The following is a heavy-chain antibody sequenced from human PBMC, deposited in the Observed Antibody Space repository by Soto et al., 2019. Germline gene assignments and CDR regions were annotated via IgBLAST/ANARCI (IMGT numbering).Heavy chain of an antibody. V-gene: IGHV4-4*02. CDR2: IYPSGST. CDR1: GGSISSSNW. D-gene: IGHD6-13*01. CDR3: ARSTPEYSSSWYYFDY. Sequence: SETLSLTCAVSGGSISSSNWWSWVRQPPGKGLEWIGEIYPSGSTNYNPSLKSRVTISVDKSKNQFSLKLSSVTAADTAVYYCARSTPEYSSSWYYFDYWGQGTLVTVTS. J-gene: IGHJ4*02.